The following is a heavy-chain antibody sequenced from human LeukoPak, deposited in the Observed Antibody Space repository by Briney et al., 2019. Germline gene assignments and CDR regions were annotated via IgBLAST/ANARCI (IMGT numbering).Heavy chain of an antibody. CDR1: GFTFSNYG. CDR2: IRSDGINK. Sequence: GGSLRLSCAASGFTFSNYGMHWVRQAPGKGLEWVAFIRSDGINKYHADSVKGRFTISRDNAKNSLYLQMNSLRAEDTAVYYCARVHGAYPFDYWGQGTLVTVSS. D-gene: IGHD4/OR15-4a*01. J-gene: IGHJ4*02. V-gene: IGHV3-30*02. CDR3: ARVHGAYPFDY.